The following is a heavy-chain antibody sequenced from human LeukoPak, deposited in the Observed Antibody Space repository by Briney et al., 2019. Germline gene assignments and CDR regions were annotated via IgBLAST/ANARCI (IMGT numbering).Heavy chain of an antibody. V-gene: IGHV3-23*01. CDR1: GFTFSSYA. J-gene: IGHJ4*02. Sequence: GGSLRLSCAASGFTFSSYAMSWVRQGPGKGVEWVSTISGSGSRTDYADSVKGRFTISRDNSKNTLYLQMNSLRAEDTAIYYCAKVREGVVVVPAPPVDFWGQGTLVTVSS. CDR2: ISGSGSRT. CDR3: AKVREGVVVVPAPPVDF. D-gene: IGHD2-2*01.